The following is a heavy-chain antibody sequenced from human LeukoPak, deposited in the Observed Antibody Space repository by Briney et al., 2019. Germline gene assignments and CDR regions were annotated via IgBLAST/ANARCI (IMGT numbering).Heavy chain of an antibody. CDR1: GGSISRYY. Sequence: SETLSLTCTVSGGSISRYYWSWIRQPPGKGLEWIGYIYYSGSTNYNPSLKSRVTISVDTSKNQFSLKLSSVTAADTAVYYCARHRNNLNNYYYGMDVWGQGTTVTVSS. V-gene: IGHV4-59*08. D-gene: IGHD1-1*01. CDR3: ARHRNNLNNYYYGMDV. J-gene: IGHJ6*02. CDR2: IYYSGST.